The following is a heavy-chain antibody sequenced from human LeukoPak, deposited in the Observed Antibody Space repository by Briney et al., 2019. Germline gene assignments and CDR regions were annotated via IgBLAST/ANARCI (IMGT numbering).Heavy chain of an antibody. Sequence: SETLSLTCTVSGGSISSSSYSWGWIRQPPGKGLEWIGSIYYSGGTDYNPSLKSRVTISVDTSKNQFSLKLGSVTAADTAMYYCARRGGPSYYWGQGTLVTVSS. V-gene: IGHV4-39*01. CDR1: GGSISSSSYS. CDR3: ARRGGPSYY. J-gene: IGHJ4*02. CDR2: IYYSGGT.